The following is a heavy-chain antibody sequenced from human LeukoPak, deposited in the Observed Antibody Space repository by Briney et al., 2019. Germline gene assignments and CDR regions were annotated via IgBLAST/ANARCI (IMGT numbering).Heavy chain of an antibody. CDR3: ARDWASPGPTTI. D-gene: IGHD1-26*01. CDR2: ITSSGSVI. CDR1: GFTFSSYA. V-gene: IGHV3-48*01. Sequence: GGSLRLSCAASGFTFSSYAMSWVRQAPGKGLEGVSYITSSGSVIHYSDSVRGRFTISRDNAKSSLYLQMNSLRAEDTAIYYCARDWASPGPTTIWGQGTLVTVSS. J-gene: IGHJ4*02.